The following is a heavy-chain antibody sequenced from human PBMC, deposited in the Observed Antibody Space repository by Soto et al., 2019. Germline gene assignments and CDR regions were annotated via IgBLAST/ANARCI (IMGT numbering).Heavy chain of an antibody. J-gene: IGHJ4*02. V-gene: IGHV3-30*18. CDR3: ANQERGSYFDY. CDR1: GFTFNKYG. CDR2: ISNDGSSE. D-gene: IGHD3-16*01. Sequence: QVQLVESGGSVVQPGRSLRLSCAASGFTFNKYGMHWVRQAPGKGLEWVAAISNDGSSEYYADSVLGRFTISRDNPKNSLYLQMNSRNSDDTAVYVCANQERGSYFDYWGQGTLVTVAS.